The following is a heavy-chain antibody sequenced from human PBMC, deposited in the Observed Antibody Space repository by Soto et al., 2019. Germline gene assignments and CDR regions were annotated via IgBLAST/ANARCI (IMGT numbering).Heavy chain of an antibody. CDR3: ARDPLRAVGDYYCYGMDV. CDR2: TYHMSKWYN. V-gene: IGHV6-1*01. D-gene: IGHD6-19*01. J-gene: IGHJ6*02. Sequence: SAACRCIRKNPSRGLEWLGRTYHMSKWYNDYAVSVKSRITLNADTSNTQFSLQLNSVTPEDTAVYYCARDPLRAVGDYYCYGMDVWGQGTTVTVSS. CDR1: SAA.